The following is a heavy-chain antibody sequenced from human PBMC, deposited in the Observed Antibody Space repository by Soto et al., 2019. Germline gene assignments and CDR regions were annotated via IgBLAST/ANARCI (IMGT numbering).Heavy chain of an antibody. V-gene: IGHV1-18*01. D-gene: IGHD2-15*01. Sequence: QVQLVQSGAEVKKPGASVKVSCKASGYTFTSYGISWVREAPGQGLEWMGWISAYNGNTNYAQKLQGRVTMTTDTSTSTAYMELRSLRCDDTAVYYCTRSIIGYCSGGSCYAYFDIWGQGTMVTVSS. J-gene: IGHJ3*02. CDR1: GYTFTSYG. CDR3: TRSIIGYCSGGSCYAYFDI. CDR2: ISAYNGNT.